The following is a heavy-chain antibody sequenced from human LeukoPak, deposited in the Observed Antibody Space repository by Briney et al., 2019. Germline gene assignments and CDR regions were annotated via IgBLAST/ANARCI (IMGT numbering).Heavy chain of an antibody. D-gene: IGHD2-15*01. V-gene: IGHV1-2*02. CDR2: VNPNSGGT. CDR1: GYTFTSYY. CDR3: ARDGEDVARSGRVYGMDV. J-gene: IGHJ6*02. Sequence: ASVKVSCKASGYTFTSYYMHWVRQAPGQGPEWMGWVNPNSGGTDYAQKFKGRVTLTRDTSLTTTYMELNSLTSDDTAVYYCARDGEDVARSGRVYGMDVWGQGTTVTVSS.